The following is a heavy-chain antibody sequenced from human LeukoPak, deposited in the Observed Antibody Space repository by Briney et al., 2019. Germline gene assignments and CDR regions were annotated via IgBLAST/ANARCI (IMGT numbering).Heavy chain of an antibody. J-gene: IGHJ6*03. CDR1: GFTFSSYG. Sequence: PGGSLRLSCAASGFTFSSYGMHWVRQAPGKGLEWVAFIRYDGSNKYYADSVKGRFTISRDNSKNTLYLQMNSLRAEDTAVYYCARARGYSYGFIGLYYYYMDVWGKGTTVTVSS. CDR2: IRYDGSNK. D-gene: IGHD5-18*01. CDR3: ARARGYSYGFIGLYYYYMDV. V-gene: IGHV3-30*02.